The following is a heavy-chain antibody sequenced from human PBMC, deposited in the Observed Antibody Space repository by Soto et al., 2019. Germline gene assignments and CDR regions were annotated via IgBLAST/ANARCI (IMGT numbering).Heavy chain of an antibody. D-gene: IGHD3-16*01. CDR1: GFTFSSYG. V-gene: IGHV3-33*01. Sequence: GGSLRLSCAASGFTFSSYGMYWVRQAPGKGLEWVAVIWYDGSNKYYADSVKGRFTISRDNSKNTLYLQMNSLRAEDTAVYYCARNYGGYYYYGMDVWGQGTTVTVSS. CDR3: ARNYGGYYYYGMDV. CDR2: IWYDGSNK. J-gene: IGHJ6*02.